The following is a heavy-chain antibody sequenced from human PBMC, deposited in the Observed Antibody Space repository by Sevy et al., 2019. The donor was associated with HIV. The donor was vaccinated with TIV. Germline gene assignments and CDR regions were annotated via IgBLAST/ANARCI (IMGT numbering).Heavy chain of an antibody. V-gene: IGHV3-23*01. Sequence: GGSLRLSCAPSGFTFSKYSMSWVRQPPGKGLEWVSTLSFGCGEINYADSVKGRFTISRDNSKGSVYLQMNNLRPEDTAVYYCAREGCTKPHDYWGQGTLVTVSS. CDR3: AREGCTKPHDY. D-gene: IGHD2-8*01. J-gene: IGHJ4*02. CDR2: LSFGCGEI. CDR1: GFTFSKYS.